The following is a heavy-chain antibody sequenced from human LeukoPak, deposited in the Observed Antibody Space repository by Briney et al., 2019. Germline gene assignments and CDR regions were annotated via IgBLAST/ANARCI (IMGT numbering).Heavy chain of an antibody. J-gene: IGHJ3*02. CDR1: GFTFTSYD. CDR2: ISYDGSNK. Sequence: GGSLRLSCAASGFTFTSYDMHWVRQAPGKGLEWVAVISYDGSNKYYADSVKGRFTISRDNSKNTLYLQMNSLRAEDTAVYYCAKDLLAVRAFDIWGQGTMVTVSS. V-gene: IGHV3-30*18. D-gene: IGHD6-19*01. CDR3: AKDLLAVRAFDI.